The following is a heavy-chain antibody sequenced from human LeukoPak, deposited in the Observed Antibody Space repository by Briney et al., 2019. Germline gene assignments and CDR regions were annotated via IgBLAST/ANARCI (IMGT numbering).Heavy chain of an antibody. Sequence: SETLSLTCTVSGGSISSYYWSWIRQPPGKGLEWIGYIYYSGITNYNPSLKSRVTISVDTSKNQFSLKLSSVTAADTVVYYCARDRPSGSYYYMDVWGKGTTVTVSS. CDR3: ARDRPSGSYYYMDV. V-gene: IGHV4-59*01. CDR1: GGSISSYY. J-gene: IGHJ6*03. CDR2: IYYSGIT.